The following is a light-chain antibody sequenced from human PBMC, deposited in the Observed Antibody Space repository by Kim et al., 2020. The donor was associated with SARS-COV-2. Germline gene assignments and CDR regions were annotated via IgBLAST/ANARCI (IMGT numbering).Light chain of an antibody. CDR3: QQYHSYSPWT. V-gene: IGKV1-5*03. CDR2: RAS. Sequence: DIQMTQSPSTLSASVGDRVTITCRASQSISSWLAWYQQKPGKAPKLLIYRASSLESGVPSRFSGSGSGTEFTLTISSLQPDDFATYYCQQYHSYSPWTFGRGTKVEIK. CDR1: QSISSW. J-gene: IGKJ1*01.